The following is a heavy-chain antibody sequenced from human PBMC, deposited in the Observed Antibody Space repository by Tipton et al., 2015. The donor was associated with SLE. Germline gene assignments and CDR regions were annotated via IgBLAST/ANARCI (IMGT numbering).Heavy chain of an antibody. CDR3: ARELYEMGAFDI. CDR1: GGSISSYY. D-gene: IGHD5-24*01. CDR2: IYYSGST. V-gene: IGHV4-59*01. J-gene: IGHJ3*02. Sequence: TLSLTCTVSGGSISSYYWSWIRQPPGKGLEWIGYIYYSGSTNYNPSLKSRVTISVDTSKNQFSLKLSSVTAADTAVYYCARELYEMGAFDIWGQGTMVTVSS.